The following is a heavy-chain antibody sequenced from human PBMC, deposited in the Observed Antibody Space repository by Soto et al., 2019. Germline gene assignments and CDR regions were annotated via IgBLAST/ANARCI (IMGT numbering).Heavy chain of an antibody. CDR2: IYHSGST. CDR3: ARAWDILVVPADGFDP. D-gene: IGHD2-2*01. CDR1: GGSISSSTW. V-gene: IGHV4-4*02. Sequence: SETLSLTCAVSGGSISSSTWWSWVRQPPGKGLEWIGEIYHSGSTNYNPSLKSRVTISVDKSKNQFSLKLSSVTAADTAVYYCARAWDILVVPADGFDPWGQGTLVTVSS. J-gene: IGHJ5*02.